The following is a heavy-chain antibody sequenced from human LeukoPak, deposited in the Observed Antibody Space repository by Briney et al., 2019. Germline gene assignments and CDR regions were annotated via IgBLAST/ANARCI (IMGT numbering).Heavy chain of an antibody. CDR3: ARDLKTSVGGYYHQFDY. D-gene: IGHD3-22*01. J-gene: IGHJ4*01. CDR1: VLTFRSYA. Sequence: GGSVRLSRAASVLTFRSYAMTWVRQAPAKGREWVSAISSSGFNTYYADSVKGRLTISRDNSKNTLYLQMGSLRDKDTAVYSCARDLKTSVGGYYHQFDYWGEGNLVSVSS. CDR2: ISSSGFNT. V-gene: IGHV3-23*01.